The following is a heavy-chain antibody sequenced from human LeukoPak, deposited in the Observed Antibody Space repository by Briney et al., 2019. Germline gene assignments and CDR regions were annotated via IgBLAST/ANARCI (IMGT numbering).Heavy chain of an antibody. V-gene: IGHV1-46*01. CDR2: INPSGGST. CDR3: ARSTYGSGSYYGFDP. J-gene: IGHJ5*02. Sequence: ASVKVSCKASGYTFTSYYMHWVRQAPGQGLEWMGIINPSGGSTSYAQKFQGRVTMTRDTSTSTVYMELSSLGSEDTAVYYCARSTYGSGSYYGFDPWGQGTLVTVSS. CDR1: GYTFTSYY. D-gene: IGHD3-10*01.